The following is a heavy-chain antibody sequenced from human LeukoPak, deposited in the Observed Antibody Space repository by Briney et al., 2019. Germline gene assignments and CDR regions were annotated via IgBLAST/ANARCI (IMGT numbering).Heavy chain of an antibody. V-gene: IGHV4-4*07. CDR2: ISTSVGT. J-gene: IGHJ3*02. CDR1: GGSISSYY. CDR3: ARATTTARSSFDI. Sequence: SETLSLTCTVSGGSISSYYRSWIRQPAGKGLEWIGRISTSVGTNYNPSLKSRLTMSVDTSKNQFSLKLSSVTAADTAVFYCARATTTARSSFDIWGQGTMVTVSS. D-gene: IGHD4-11*01.